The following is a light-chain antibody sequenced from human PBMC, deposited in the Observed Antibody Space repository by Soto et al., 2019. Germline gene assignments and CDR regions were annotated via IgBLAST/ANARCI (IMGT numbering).Light chain of an antibody. J-gene: IGKJ1*01. Sequence: EIVLTQSPATLSLSPGERATLSCRASQSVSSYLAWYQQKPGQAPRLLIYDASNRATGIPARFSGSGSGTDFTLTISRLEPEDFAVYYCQRHTSSAWTFGQGTKVDIK. CDR2: DAS. V-gene: IGKV3-11*01. CDR1: QSVSSY. CDR3: QRHTSSAWT.